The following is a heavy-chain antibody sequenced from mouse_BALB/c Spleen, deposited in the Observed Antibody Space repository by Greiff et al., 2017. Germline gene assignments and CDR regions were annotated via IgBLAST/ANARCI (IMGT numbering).Heavy chain of an antibody. V-gene: IGHV1-14*01. J-gene: IGHJ2*01. Sequence: EVQLQQSGPELVKPGASVKMSCKASGYTFTSYVMHWVKQKPGQGLEWIGMIDPSDSETHYNQMFKDKATLTVDKSSSTAYMQLSSLTSEDSAVYYCAREGYFDYWGQGTTLTVSS. CDR1: GYTFTSYV. CDR3: AREGYFDY. CDR2: IDPSDSET.